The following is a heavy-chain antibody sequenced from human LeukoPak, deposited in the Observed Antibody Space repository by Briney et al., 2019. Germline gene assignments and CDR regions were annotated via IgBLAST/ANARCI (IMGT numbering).Heavy chain of an antibody. J-gene: IGHJ6*02. CDR2: ISAYNGNT. CDR3: ARVLDDSSGYWFYYGMDV. V-gene: IGHV1-18*01. D-gene: IGHD3-22*01. CDR1: GYTFTSYG. Sequence: ASVKVSCKASGYTFTSYGISWVRQAPGQGLEWMGWISAYNGNTNYAQKLQGRVTMTTDTSTSTAYMELRSLRSDDTAVYYCARVLDDSSGYWFYYGMDVWGQGTTVTVSS.